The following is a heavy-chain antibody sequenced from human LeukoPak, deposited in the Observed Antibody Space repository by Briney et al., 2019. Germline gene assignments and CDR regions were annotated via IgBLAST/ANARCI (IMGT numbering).Heavy chain of an antibody. J-gene: IGHJ6*02. D-gene: IGHD3-3*01. CDR3: ARDQLRFLEWLSPNYYYYGMDV. CDR1: GGTFSSYA. Sequence: GASVKVSCKASGGTFSSYAISWVRQAPGQGLEWMGRIIPILGIANYAQKFQGRVTITADKSTSTAYMKLSSLRSEDTAVYYCARDQLRFLEWLSPNYYYYGMDVWGQGTTVTVSS. V-gene: IGHV1-69*04. CDR2: IIPILGIA.